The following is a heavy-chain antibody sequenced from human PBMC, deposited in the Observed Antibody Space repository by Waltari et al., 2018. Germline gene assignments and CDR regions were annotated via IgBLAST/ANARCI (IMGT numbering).Heavy chain of an antibody. CDR2: VYTTGTT. Sequence: QVQLQESGPRLVEPWETLSLTCRISGVSISDYYWRWIRQPAGKGLEFIGRVYTTGTTDYNPSLRSRATVSVDKSKNHFSLSLTSVTAADTAIYYCARGYSDDGGEYFQHWGQGTLVSVSS. V-gene: IGHV4-4*07. CDR3: ARGYSDDGGEYFQH. D-gene: IGHD3-16*01. CDR1: GVSISDYY. J-gene: IGHJ1*01.